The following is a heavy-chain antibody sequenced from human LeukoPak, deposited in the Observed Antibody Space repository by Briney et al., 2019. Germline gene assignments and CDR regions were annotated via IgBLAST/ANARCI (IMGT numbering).Heavy chain of an antibody. Sequence: PGGSLRLSCAASGFTFSSYAMHWVRQAPGKGLEYVSAISSNGGSTYYANSVKGRFTISRDNSKNTLYLQMGSLRAEDMAVYYCAIDPTSRGWAFESWGQGALVTVSS. V-gene: IGHV3-64*01. CDR2: ISSNGGST. D-gene: IGHD1-26*01. CDR3: AIDPTSRGWAFES. CDR1: GFTFSSYA. J-gene: IGHJ4*02.